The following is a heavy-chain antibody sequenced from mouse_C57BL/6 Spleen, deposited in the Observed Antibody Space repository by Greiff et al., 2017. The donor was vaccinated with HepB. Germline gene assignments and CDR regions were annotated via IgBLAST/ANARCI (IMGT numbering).Heavy chain of an antibody. CDR2: ISYDGSN. D-gene: IGHD1-1*01. CDR3: AREGITTFAY. J-gene: IGHJ3*01. Sequence: DVKLQESGPGLVKPSQSLSLTCSVTGYSITSGYYWNWIRQFPGNKLEWMGYISYDGSNNYNPSLKNRISITRDTSKNQFFLKLNSVTTEDTATYYCAREGITTFAYWGQGTLVTVSA. CDR1: GYSITSGYY. V-gene: IGHV3-6*01.